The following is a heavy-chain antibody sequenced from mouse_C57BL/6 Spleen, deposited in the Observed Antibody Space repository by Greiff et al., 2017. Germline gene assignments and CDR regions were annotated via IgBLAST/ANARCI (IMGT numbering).Heavy chain of an antibody. CDR2: IYPGDGDT. D-gene: IGHD3-2*02. CDR3: ARGHSSGYIDY. J-gene: IGHJ2*01. Sequence: QVQLQQSGPELVKPGASVKISCKASGYAFSSSWMNWVKQRPGKGLEWIGRIYPGDGDTNYNGKFKGKATLTADKSSSTAYMHLSSLPSEDAAVYFCARGHSSGYIDYWGQGTTLTVSS. V-gene: IGHV1-82*01. CDR1: GYAFSSSW.